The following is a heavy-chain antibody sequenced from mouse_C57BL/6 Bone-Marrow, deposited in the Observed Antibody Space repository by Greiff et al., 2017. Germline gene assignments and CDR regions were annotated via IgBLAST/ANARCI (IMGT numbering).Heavy chain of an antibody. CDR3: ARVTILYPFAY. D-gene: IGHD2-1*01. J-gene: IGHJ3*01. Sequence: EVKLVESGGGLVKPGGSLKLSCAASGFTFSSYAMSWVRQTPEKRLEWVATISDGGSYTYYPDNVKGRFTISRDNAKNNLYLQISHLKSEDTAMYYCARVTILYPFAYWGQGTLVTVSA. CDR1: GFTFSSYA. V-gene: IGHV5-4*03. CDR2: ISDGGSYT.